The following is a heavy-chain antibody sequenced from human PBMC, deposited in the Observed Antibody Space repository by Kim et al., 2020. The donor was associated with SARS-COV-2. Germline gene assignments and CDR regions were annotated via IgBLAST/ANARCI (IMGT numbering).Heavy chain of an antibody. D-gene: IGHD1-26*01. CDR2: ISSSGSTI. V-gene: IGHV3-11*01. J-gene: IGHJ5*02. CDR1: GFTFSHYD. Sequence: GGSLRLSCTASGFTFSHYDMSWIRQAPGKGLEWVSYISSSGSTIYYADSVKGRFTISRDNAKNTLYLQMNSLRAEDTAVYYCARDPHSGSNLWGQGTLGTASS. CDR3: ARDPHSGSNL.